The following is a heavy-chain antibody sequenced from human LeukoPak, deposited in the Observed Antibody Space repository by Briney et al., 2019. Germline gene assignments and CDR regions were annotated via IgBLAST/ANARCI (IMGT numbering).Heavy chain of an antibody. CDR1: GYTFTSYG. V-gene: IGHV1-18*01. CDR3: ARSYYYDSSASSDY. Sequence: ASVNVSCKASGYTFTSYGINWVRQAPGQGLEWMGWISTYNGNTNYAQRLQGRVTMTTDTSTSTAYMELRSLRSDDTAVYYCARSYYYDSSASSDYWGQGTLVIVSS. CDR2: ISTYNGNT. J-gene: IGHJ4*02. D-gene: IGHD3-22*01.